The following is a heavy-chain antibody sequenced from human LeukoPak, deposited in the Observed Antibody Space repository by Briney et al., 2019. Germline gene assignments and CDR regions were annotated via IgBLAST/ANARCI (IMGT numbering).Heavy chain of an antibody. D-gene: IGHD3-9*01. CDR1: GGSISSYY. CDR2: IYYSGST. J-gene: IGHJ4*02. Sequence: PSETLSLTCTVSGGSISSYYWSWIRQPPGKGLEWIGYIYYSGSTNYNPSLKSRVTISVDTSKNQFSLKLSSVTAADTAVYYCAGIDYDILTGSFDYWGQGTLVTVSS. V-gene: IGHV4-59*01. CDR3: AGIDYDILTGSFDY.